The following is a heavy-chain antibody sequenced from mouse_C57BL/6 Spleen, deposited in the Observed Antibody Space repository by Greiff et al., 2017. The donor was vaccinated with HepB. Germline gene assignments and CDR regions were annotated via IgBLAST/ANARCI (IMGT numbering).Heavy chain of an antibody. J-gene: IGHJ2*01. Sequence: VQLKQSGAELVKPGASVKLSCTASGFNIKDYYMHWVKQRTEQGLEWIGRIDPEDGETKYAPKFQGKATITADKSSNTANLQISSRTSEDTAVYYCARIYYGYDGLFDYWGQGTTLTFSS. CDR2: IDPEDGET. V-gene: IGHV14-2*01. CDR3: ARIYYGYDGLFDY. D-gene: IGHD2-2*01. CDR1: GFNIKDYY.